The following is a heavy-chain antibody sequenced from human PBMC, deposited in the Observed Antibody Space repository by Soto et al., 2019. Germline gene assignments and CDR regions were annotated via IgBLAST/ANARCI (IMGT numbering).Heavy chain of an antibody. CDR2: ISGSGGST. CDR1: GFIFSSYA. Sequence: GGSLRLSCAASGFIFSSYAMSWVRQAPWKGLEWVSAISGSGGSTYYADSVKGRFTISRDNSKNTLYLQMNSLRAEDTAVYYCAKASVWYPYFDSWGQGTLVTVSS. V-gene: IGHV3-23*01. J-gene: IGHJ4*02. CDR3: AKASVWYPYFDS. D-gene: IGHD6-13*01.